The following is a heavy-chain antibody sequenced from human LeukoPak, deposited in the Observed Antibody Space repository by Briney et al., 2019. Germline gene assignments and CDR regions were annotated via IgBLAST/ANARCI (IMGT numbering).Heavy chain of an antibody. V-gene: IGHV1-18*01. CDR3: ARDRWELLSNDAFDI. J-gene: IGHJ3*02. CDR1: GYTFTSYA. Sequence: ASVKVSCKASGYTFTSYAIHWVRQAPGQRPEWMGWISAYNGNTNYAQKLQGRVTMTTDTSTSTAYMELRSLRSDDTAVYYCARDRWELLSNDAFDIWGQGTMVTVSS. D-gene: IGHD1-26*01. CDR2: ISAYNGNT.